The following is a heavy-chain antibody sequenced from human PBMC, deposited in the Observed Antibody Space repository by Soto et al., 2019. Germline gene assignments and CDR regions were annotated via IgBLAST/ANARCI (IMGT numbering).Heavy chain of an antibody. V-gene: IGHV4-34*01. D-gene: IGHD3-9*01. J-gene: IGHJ5*02. Sequence: SETLSLTCVVYGGSFSGYFWTWIRQPPGKGLEWIGEINHSGSTKYNPSLKSRVTISLDTSKNQFSLRLSSVTAADTAVYYCARDRLANWFDPWGQGTLVTVSS. CDR3: ARDRLANWFDP. CDR1: GGSFSGYF. CDR2: INHSGST.